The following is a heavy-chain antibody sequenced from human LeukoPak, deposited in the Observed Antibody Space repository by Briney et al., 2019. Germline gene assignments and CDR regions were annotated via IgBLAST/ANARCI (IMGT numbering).Heavy chain of an antibody. Sequence: SETLSLTCTVAGGSIGSYYWSWIRQPARKGLEWIGRIYTSGSTNYNPSLKSRVTMSVDTSKNQFSLKLSSVTAADTAVYYCARAYGVGVPAAMTRLGFDPWGQGTLVTVSS. D-gene: IGHD2-2*01. CDR1: GGSIGSYY. CDR2: IYTSGST. J-gene: IGHJ5*02. CDR3: ARAYGVGVPAAMTRLGFDP. V-gene: IGHV4-4*07.